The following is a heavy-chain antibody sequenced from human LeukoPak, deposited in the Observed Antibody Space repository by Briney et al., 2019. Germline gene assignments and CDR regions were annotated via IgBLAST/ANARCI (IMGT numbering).Heavy chain of an antibody. D-gene: IGHD2-21*02. CDR1: GGSFSVYY. J-gene: IGHJ3*02. CDR3: ARGPLRYCGGDCYPPLGDAFDI. V-gene: IGHV4-34*01. CDR2: INHSGST. Sequence: SETLSLTCAVYGGSFSVYYWSWIRQPPGKGLEWIGEINHSGSTNYNPSLKSRVTISVDTSKNQFSLKLSSVTAADTAVYYCARGPLRYCGGDCYPPLGDAFDIWGQGTMVTVSS.